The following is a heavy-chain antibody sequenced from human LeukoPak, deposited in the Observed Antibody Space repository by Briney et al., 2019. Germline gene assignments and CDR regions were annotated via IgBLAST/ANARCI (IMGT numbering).Heavy chain of an antibody. V-gene: IGHV3-7*01. CDR2: IKKDGSEK. CDR1: GFTFSSYW. Sequence: GGSLRLSCAASGFTFSSYWMSWARQAPGKGLEWVANIKKDGSEKYYVDSVKGRFTISRDNARNSLFLQMNSLRVEDTAVYYCASQSYARFDPWGQGTLVTVSS. D-gene: IGHD3-16*01. CDR3: ASQSYARFDP. J-gene: IGHJ5*02.